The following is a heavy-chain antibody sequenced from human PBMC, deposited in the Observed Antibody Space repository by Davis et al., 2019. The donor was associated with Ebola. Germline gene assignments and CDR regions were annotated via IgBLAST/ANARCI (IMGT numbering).Heavy chain of an antibody. CDR3: ARNGDYISA. CDR1: GFTFSDYW. CDR2: IKKDASEK. V-gene: IGHV3-7*01. D-gene: IGHD4-17*01. Sequence: GESLKISCAASGFTFSDYWMTWVRQAPGKGLEWVANIKKDASEKYYVDSVKGRFTISRDNAKNSLYLQMNNLRPEDTAVYYCARNGDYISAWGQGTLVTVSS. J-gene: IGHJ5*02.